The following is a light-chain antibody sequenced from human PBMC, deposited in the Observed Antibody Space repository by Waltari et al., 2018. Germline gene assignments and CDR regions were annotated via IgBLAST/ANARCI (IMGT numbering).Light chain of an antibody. Sequence: IQLTQSPSPLSASVGDRVPIPCRASQDISNYLAGYQQKPGKAPKLLIYAASTLQSGVPSRFSGSGSGTDFTLTISSLQPEDFATYYCQQLNSYQWTFGQGTKVEIK. J-gene: IGKJ1*01. V-gene: IGKV1-9*01. CDR2: AAS. CDR1: QDISNY. CDR3: QQLNSYQWT.